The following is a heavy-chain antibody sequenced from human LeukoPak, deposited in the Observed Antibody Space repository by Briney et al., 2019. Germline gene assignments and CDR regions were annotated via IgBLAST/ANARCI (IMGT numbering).Heavy chain of an antibody. CDR3: AREPGIAAAVPFYYFDY. Sequence: GASVKVSCKASGGTFSSYAISWVRQAPGQGLEWMGRIIPILGIANYAQKFQGRVTITADKSTSTAYMELSSLRSEDTAVYYCAREPGIAAAVPFYYFDYWGQGTLVTVSS. V-gene: IGHV1-69*04. D-gene: IGHD6-13*01. CDR1: GGTFSSYA. CDR2: IIPILGIA. J-gene: IGHJ4*02.